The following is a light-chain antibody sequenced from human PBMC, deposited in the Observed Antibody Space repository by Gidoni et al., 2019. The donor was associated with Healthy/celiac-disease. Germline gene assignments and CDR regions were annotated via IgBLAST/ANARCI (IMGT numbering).Light chain of an antibody. Sequence: QSVLTQPPSASGTPGQRVTISCSGSSSNIGSNTVNWYQQLPGTAPKLLIYSNNQRPLGVPDRFSGSKSGTSASLAISGLQSEDEADYYCAAWDDSLYVVFGGGTKLTVL. J-gene: IGLJ2*01. CDR3: AAWDDSLYVV. V-gene: IGLV1-44*01. CDR2: SNN. CDR1: SSNIGSNT.